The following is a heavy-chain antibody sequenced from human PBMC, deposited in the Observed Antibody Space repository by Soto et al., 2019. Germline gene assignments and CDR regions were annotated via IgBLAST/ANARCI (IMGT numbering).Heavy chain of an antibody. V-gene: IGHV3-30-3*01. D-gene: IGHD6-19*01. J-gene: IGHJ4*02. CDR2: ISYDGSNK. CDR1: GFTFSSYA. CDR3: AREVRVWSGWYGLGY. Sequence: GGSLRLSCAASGFTFSSYAMHWVRQAPGKGLEWVAVISYDGSNKYYADSVKGRFTISRDNSKNTLYLQMNSLRAEDTAVYYCAREVRVWSGWYGLGYWGQGTLVTVSS.